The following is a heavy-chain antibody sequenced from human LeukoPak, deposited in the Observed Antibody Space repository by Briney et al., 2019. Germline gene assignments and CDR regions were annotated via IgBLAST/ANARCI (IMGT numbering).Heavy chain of an antibody. J-gene: IGHJ4*02. CDR2: INPSGGST. D-gene: IGHD5-18*01. V-gene: IGHV1-46*01. CDR1: GYTFTSYY. CDR3: ARVSLERQLWLPFDY. Sequence: ASVKVSCKASGYTFTSYYMHWVRQAPGQGLEWMGIINPSGGSTSYAQKFQGRVTMTRDTSTSTVYMELSSLRSEDTAVYYCARVSLERQLWLPFDYWGQGTLVTVSS.